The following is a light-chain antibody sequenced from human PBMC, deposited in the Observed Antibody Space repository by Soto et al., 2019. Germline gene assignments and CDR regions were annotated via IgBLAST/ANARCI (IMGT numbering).Light chain of an antibody. CDR3: QQYGSSPWT. CDR2: GAS. Sequence: EIVLTQSPGTLSLSPGERATLSCRASQSVSSSYLAWYQQKPGQAPRLLIYGASRRATGIPGRISGSGSGTDFTLTLNRLEPEDFAVYYCQQYGSSPWTFGQGTKVDIK. V-gene: IGKV3-20*01. J-gene: IGKJ1*01. CDR1: QSVSSSY.